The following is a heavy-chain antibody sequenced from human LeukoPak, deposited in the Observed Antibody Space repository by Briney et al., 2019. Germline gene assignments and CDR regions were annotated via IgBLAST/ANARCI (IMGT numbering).Heavy chain of an antibody. CDR1: GFTFSNYG. CDR2: ISYDGSNK. CDR3: ARDYYDSSGYYSSIDY. V-gene: IGHV3-30*03. D-gene: IGHD3-22*01. J-gene: IGHJ4*02. Sequence: PGGSLRLSCAASGFTFSNYGMHWVRQAPGKGLEWVSFISYDGSNKYYADSVKGRFTISRDNSKNTLYLQMISLRTEDTAVYYCARDYYDSSGYYSSIDYWGQGTLVTVSS.